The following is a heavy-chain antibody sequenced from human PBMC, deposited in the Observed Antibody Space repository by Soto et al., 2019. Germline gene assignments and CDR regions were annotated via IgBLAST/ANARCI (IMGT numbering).Heavy chain of an antibody. J-gene: IGHJ6*02. Sequence: GGSLRLSCPASGFSFSSYAMTWVRQAPERGQQWVSAISGSGSPTYYADSVKGRLTISRDNSKNTLYLQMNSLRADDTVVYYCARDMSGGTYNYYYGMDVWGQGTTVTVSS. D-gene: IGHD1-26*01. CDR3: ARDMSGGTYNYYYGMDV. CDR1: GFSFSSYA. V-gene: IGHV3-23*01. CDR2: ISGSGSPT.